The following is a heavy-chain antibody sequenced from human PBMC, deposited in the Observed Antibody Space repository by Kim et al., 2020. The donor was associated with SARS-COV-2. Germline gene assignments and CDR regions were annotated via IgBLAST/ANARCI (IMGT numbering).Heavy chain of an antibody. J-gene: IGHJ6*03. Sequence: GGSLRLSCAASGFTFNNYGMHWVRQAPGKGLEWVAAIWNDGSHQYYTDSVKGRFTISRDNSRNTLWLQMNSLIADDTAVYFCARSPLRSTSTTSYYMDVWSKATTVTVSS. CDR1: GFTFNNYG. D-gene: IGHD2-2*01. CDR2: IWNDGSHQ. V-gene: IGHV3-33*01. CDR3: ARSPLRSTSTTSYYMDV.